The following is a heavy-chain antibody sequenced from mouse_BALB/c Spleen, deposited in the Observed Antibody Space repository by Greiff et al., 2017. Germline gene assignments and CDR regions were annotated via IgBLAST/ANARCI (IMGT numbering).Heavy chain of an antibody. D-gene: IGHD1-1*02. CDR3: ASGWFAWFAY. CDR2: IDPETGGT. V-gene: IGHV1-15*01. J-gene: IGHJ3*01. Sequence: VQLQQSGAELVRPGASVTLSCKASGYTFTDYEMHWVKQTPVHGLEWIGAIDPETGGTAYNQKFKGKATLTADKSSSTAYMQLSSLTSEDSAVYYCASGWFAWFAYWGQGTLVTVSA. CDR1: GYTFTDYE.